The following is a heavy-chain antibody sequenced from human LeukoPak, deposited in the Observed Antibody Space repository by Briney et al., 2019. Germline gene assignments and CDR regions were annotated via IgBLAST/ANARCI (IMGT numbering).Heavy chain of an antibody. CDR2: IYYSGST. CDR3: ARETSQKGAHYMDV. D-gene: IGHD3-16*01. Sequence: SETLSLTCTVSGGSISSYYWSWIRQPPGKGLEWIGYIYYSGSTNYNPSLKSRVTMSVDTSEKQFSLKLTSVTVADTAVYYCARETSQKGAHYMDVWGKGTTVTISS. CDR1: GGSISSYY. V-gene: IGHV4-59*01. J-gene: IGHJ6*03.